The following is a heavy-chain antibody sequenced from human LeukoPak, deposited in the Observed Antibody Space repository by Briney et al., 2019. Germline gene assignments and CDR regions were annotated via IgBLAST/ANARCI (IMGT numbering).Heavy chain of an antibody. CDR3: AKDLQTWPRFPDY. V-gene: IGHV3-23*01. D-gene: IGHD5-12*01. Sequence: GGSLRLSCAASGFTFSSYAMSWVRQAPGKGLEWVSAISGSGGSTYYADSVKGRFTISRDNSKNTLYLQMNGLRVEDTAVYYCAKDLQTWPRFPDYWGQGTLVTVSS. J-gene: IGHJ4*02. CDR1: GFTFSSYA. CDR2: ISGSGGST.